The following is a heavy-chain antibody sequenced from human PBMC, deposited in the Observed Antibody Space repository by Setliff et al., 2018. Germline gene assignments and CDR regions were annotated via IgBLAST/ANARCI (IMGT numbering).Heavy chain of an antibody. CDR3: ARDRVVVLAGRRGFYFDY. CDR1: GGSISTNSYY. Sequence: SETLSLTCTVSGGSISTNSYYWGWIRQPPGKGLEWIGSMYFSGSTYYNPSLKSRVTISIDKSKNQFSLKMSSVTAADTAVYYCARDRVVVLAGRRGFYFDYWGQGTLVTVSS. J-gene: IGHJ4*02. D-gene: IGHD2-15*01. V-gene: IGHV4-39*07. CDR2: MYFSGST.